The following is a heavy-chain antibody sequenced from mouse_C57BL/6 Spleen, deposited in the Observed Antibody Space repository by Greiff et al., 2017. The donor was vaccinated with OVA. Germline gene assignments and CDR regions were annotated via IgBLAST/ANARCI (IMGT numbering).Heavy chain of an antibody. CDR3: ARDGFPSYFDY. Sequence: VQLQQSGPELVKPGASVKISCKASGYAFSSSWMNWVKQRPGKGLEWIGRIYPGDGDTTYNGKFKGKATLTADKTSSTDYMQLSSLTSEDSAVYFGARDGFPSYFDYWGQGTTLTGSS. J-gene: IGHJ2*01. V-gene: IGHV1-82*01. CDR1: GYAFSSSW. D-gene: IGHD2-3*01. CDR2: IYPGDGDT.